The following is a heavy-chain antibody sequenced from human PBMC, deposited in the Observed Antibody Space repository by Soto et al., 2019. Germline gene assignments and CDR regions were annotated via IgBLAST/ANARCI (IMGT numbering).Heavy chain of an antibody. Sequence: QVQLVQSGAEVKKPGASVKVSCKASGGTFSSYTISWVQQAPGQGLEWMGRIIPILGIANHAQKFQGRVTITGDNSTSTDYMELSSLRSEDTAVYYCARGGYDILTGYYTDHFDYWGQGTLVTVSS. V-gene: IGHV1-69*02. D-gene: IGHD3-9*01. CDR1: GGTFSSYT. CDR3: ARGGYDILTGYYTDHFDY. J-gene: IGHJ4*02. CDR2: IIPILGIA.